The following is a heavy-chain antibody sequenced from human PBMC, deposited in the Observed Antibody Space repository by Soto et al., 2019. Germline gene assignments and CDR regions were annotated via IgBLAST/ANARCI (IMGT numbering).Heavy chain of an antibody. J-gene: IGHJ4*02. CDR1: GFTFSSYG. D-gene: IGHD3-22*01. V-gene: IGHV3-30*18. CDR3: AKVFGEYYDISGYYDGGY. Sequence: QVQLVESGGGVVQPGRSLRLSCAASGFTFSSYGMPWVRQAPGKGLEWVAVISYDGSNKYYADSVKGRFTISRDNSKNTLYLNMHSLRAEDTAVYDCAKVFGEYYDISGYYDGGYGGQGTLVTVSS. CDR2: ISYDGSNK.